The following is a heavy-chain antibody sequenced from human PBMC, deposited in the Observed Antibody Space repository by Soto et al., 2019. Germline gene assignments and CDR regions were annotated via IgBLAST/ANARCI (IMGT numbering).Heavy chain of an antibody. CDR3: ARRYGWLYFDY. Sequence: SETLSVTCTVSGDFISSSNYFWGWIRQPPGKGLEWIGTIFYSGSTYYNPSLKSRVTISVDTSKNQFSLKLTSVTAADTALYYCARRYGWLYFDYWGQGSLVT. D-gene: IGHD3-10*01. J-gene: IGHJ4*02. CDR1: GDFISSSNYF. CDR2: IFYSGST. V-gene: IGHV4-39*01.